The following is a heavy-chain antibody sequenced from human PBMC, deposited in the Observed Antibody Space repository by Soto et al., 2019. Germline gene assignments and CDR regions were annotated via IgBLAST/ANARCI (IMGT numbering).Heavy chain of an antibody. Sequence: QVQLVQSGAEVKKPGSSVRVSCKASGGTFSSYAINWVRQAPGQGLEWVGGIIPIFNTANYGPKFQGRVTITVDEPTSTAYIDLRSLRSEDTAFYYCAEVRITEMAVFADWGQGNLVSVSS. CDR1: GGTFSSYA. CDR2: IIPIFNTA. V-gene: IGHV1-69*01. D-gene: IGHD1-20*01. J-gene: IGHJ4*02. CDR3: AEVRITEMAVFAD.